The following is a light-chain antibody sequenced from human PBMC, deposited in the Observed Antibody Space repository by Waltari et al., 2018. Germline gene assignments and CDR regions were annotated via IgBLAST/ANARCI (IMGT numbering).Light chain of an antibody. CDR2: EDR. J-gene: IGLJ7*01. V-gene: IGLV1-51*02. Sequence: QSVLTQPPSVSAAPGQRVTISCSGGSSNIGNNYVSWYRQFPGTAPNLLIYEDRGRPSGIPGRFSGSKSGTSATLDITGLQAGDEADYYCGTWDSSLSGAVFGGGTHLTVL. CDR1: SSNIGNNY. CDR3: GTWDSSLSGAV.